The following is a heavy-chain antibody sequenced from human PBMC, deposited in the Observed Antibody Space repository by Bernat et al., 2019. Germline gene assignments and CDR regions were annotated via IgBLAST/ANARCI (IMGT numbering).Heavy chain of an antibody. CDR3: ARRGGVTKDYYYMDV. J-gene: IGHJ6*03. CDR2: IYYSGST. D-gene: IGHD4-17*01. V-gene: IGHV4-39*01. CDR1: GGSISISTYY. Sequence: QMQLEESGLGLVKPSETLSLNCSVSGGSISISTYYWGWIRQPPGEGLEWIGTIYYSGSTYYNPSLKSRVTISVDTSKNQFSLKLSSVTATDTAVYYCARRGGVTKDYYYMDVWGKGTTVTVSS.